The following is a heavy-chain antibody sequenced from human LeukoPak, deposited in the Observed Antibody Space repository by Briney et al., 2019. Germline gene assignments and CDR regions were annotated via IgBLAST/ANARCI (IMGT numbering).Heavy chain of an antibody. Sequence: SETLSLTCAVYGGSFSGYYWSWIRQPPGKGLEWIGYIYYSGSTNYNPSLKSRVTISVDTSKNQFSLKLSSVTAADTAVYYCARGSGYSYGSYYYGMDVWGQGTTVTVSS. V-gene: IGHV4-59*01. J-gene: IGHJ6*02. CDR3: ARGSGYSYGSYYYGMDV. CDR2: IYYSGST. D-gene: IGHD5-18*01. CDR1: GGSFSGYY.